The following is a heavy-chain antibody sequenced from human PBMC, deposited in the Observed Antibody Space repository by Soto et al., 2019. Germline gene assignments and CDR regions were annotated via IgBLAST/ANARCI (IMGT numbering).Heavy chain of an antibody. J-gene: IGHJ6*02. Sequence: QVQLQESGPGLVKPSETLSLTCTVSGGSVSSSHWWSWVRQSPGKGLEWIRETFNGGGTNSNPSLKSRVTISIDNSRNQFSLRLTSVTAADTAVYYCASSSRRDYGMDVWGRGTTVTVSS. V-gene: IGHV4-4*02. CDR2: TFNGGGT. CDR3: ASSSRRDYGMDV. CDR1: GGSVSSSHW.